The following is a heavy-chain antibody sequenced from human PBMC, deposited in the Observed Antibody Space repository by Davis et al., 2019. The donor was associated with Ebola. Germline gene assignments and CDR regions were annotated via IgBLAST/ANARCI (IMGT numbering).Heavy chain of an antibody. J-gene: IGHJ4*02. D-gene: IGHD4-17*01. V-gene: IGHV3-33*03. CDR3: ATTVPDY. CDR2: IWDDGSNK. Sequence: GESLKISCAASGFTLSGYDMNWVRQAPGKGLQWVAVIWDDGSNKYYADSVKGRFTISRDNAKNSLYLQMNSLRAEDTAVYYCATTVPDYWSQGTLVTVSS. CDR1: GFTLSGYD.